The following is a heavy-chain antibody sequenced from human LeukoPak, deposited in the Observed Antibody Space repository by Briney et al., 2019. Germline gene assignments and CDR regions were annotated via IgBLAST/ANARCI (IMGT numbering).Heavy chain of an antibody. J-gene: IGHJ4*02. Sequence: TLSLTCTVSGGSISSGGYYWSWIRQPPGKGLEWIGYIYHSGSTYYNPSLKSRVTISVDRSKNQFSLKLSSVTAADTAVYYCARLSAPSGDNPRHFDYWGQGTLVTVSS. CDR3: ARLSAPSGDNPRHFDY. CDR1: GGSISSGGYY. V-gene: IGHV4-30-2*01. CDR2: IYHSGST. D-gene: IGHD1-1*01.